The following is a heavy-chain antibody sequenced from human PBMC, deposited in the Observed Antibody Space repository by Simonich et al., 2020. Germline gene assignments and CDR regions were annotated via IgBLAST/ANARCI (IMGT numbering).Heavy chain of an antibody. Sequence: QVQLVQSGAEVKKPGASVKVSCKASGYTFTGYYMHWVRQAPGQGLGWMGWIHPNRGGTTYAQKFQGRVTMTRDTSISTAYMELSRLRSDDTAVYYCARAFYSGSYSFDPWGQGTLVTVSS. CDR2: IHPNRGGT. J-gene: IGHJ5*02. D-gene: IGHD1-26*01. CDR3: ARAFYSGSYSFDP. CDR1: GYTFTGYY. V-gene: IGHV1-2*02.